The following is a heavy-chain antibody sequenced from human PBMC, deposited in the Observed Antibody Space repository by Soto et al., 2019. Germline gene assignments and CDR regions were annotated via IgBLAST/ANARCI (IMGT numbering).Heavy chain of an antibody. CDR1: GYTFTSYY. Sequence: ASVKVSCKASGYTFTSYYMHWVRQAPGQGLEWMGIINPSGGSTSYAQKFQDRLTMTRDTSTSTVYMELSSLRSEDRHGYYCLRLGGYGYGSDAFDIWGQETKVTGSS. CDR2: INPSGGST. V-gene: IGHV1-46*01. CDR3: LRLGGYGYGSDAFDI. J-gene: IGHJ3*02. D-gene: IGHD5-18*01.